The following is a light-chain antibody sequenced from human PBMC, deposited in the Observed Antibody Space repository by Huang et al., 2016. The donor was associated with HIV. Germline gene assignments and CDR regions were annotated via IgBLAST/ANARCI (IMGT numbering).Light chain of an antibody. Sequence: DIQMTQSPSSLSASVGDRVTITCQASQDISNYLNWYQQKPGKAPKLLIYDASKLEKGVPSRFSGSGSGTHFTFTISSLQPEDIATYYCQQYDNFPFTFGPGTKVDSK. J-gene: IGKJ3*01. V-gene: IGKV1-33*01. CDR2: DAS. CDR3: QQYDNFPFT. CDR1: QDISNY.